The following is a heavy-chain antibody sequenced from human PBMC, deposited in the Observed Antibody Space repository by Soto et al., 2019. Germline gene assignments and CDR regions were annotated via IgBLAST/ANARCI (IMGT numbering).Heavy chain of an antibody. CDR3: ARGGDYYYGMDV. Sequence: QVQLVESGGGVVQPGRSLRLSCAASGFTFSSYRMHWVRQAPGKGLEWVAVIWYDGSNKYYADSVKGRFTISRDNSKNTLYLQMNSLRAEDTAVYYCARGGDYYYGMDVWGQGTTVTVSS. CDR1: GFTFSSYR. CDR2: IWYDGSNK. V-gene: IGHV3-33*01. J-gene: IGHJ6*02.